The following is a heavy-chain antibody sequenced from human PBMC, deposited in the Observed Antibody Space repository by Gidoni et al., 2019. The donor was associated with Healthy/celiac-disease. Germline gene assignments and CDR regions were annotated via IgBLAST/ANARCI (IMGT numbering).Heavy chain of an antibody. Sequence: EVQLLESGGGLVQPGGSLRLSCAASGFTFSSYARSWVRQAPGKGLEWVSAISGSGGSTYYADSVKGRFTISRDNSKNTLYLQMNSLRAEDTAVYYCAKARRGGMTTEDYYGMDVWGQGTTVTVSS. V-gene: IGHV3-23*01. CDR2: ISGSGGST. CDR1: GFTFSSYA. CDR3: AKARRGGMTTEDYYGMDV. D-gene: IGHD4-17*01. J-gene: IGHJ6*02.